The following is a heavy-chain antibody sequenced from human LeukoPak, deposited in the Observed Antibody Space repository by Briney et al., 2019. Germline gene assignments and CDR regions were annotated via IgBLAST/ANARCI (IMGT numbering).Heavy chain of an antibody. CDR3: ARAYYDSSGYLVAYGMDV. V-gene: IGHV1-69*04. D-gene: IGHD3-22*01. CDR1: GGTFSSYA. Sequence: VASVKVSCKASGGTFSSYAISWVRQAPGQGLEWMGRIIPILGIANYAQKFQGRVTITADKSTSTAYMELSSLRSEDTAVYYCARAYYDSSGYLVAYGMDVWGQGTTVTVSS. J-gene: IGHJ6*02. CDR2: IIPILGIA.